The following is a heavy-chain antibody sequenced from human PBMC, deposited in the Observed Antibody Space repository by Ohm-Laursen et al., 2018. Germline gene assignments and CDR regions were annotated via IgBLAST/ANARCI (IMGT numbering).Heavy chain of an antibody. CDR3: AKDRGIAVAGTDY. CDR1: GFTFSSYG. V-gene: IGHV3-23*01. D-gene: IGHD6-19*01. Sequence: SLRLSCSASGFTFSSYGMNWVRQAPGKGLEWVSAIRGSGDYTYYADSVKGRFTISRDNSKNTVYLQMNSLRAEDTAVYYCAKDRGIAVAGTDYWGQGTLATVSS. CDR2: IRGSGDYT. J-gene: IGHJ4*01.